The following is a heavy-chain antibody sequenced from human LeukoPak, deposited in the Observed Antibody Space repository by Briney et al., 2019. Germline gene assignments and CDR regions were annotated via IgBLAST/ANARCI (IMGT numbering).Heavy chain of an antibody. V-gene: IGHV1-2*02. D-gene: IGHD6-19*01. CDR2: INPNSGGT. CDR3: ARASSERFDFDC. J-gene: IGHJ4*02. CDR1: GYTFTGYY. Sequence: ASVKVSCKASGYTFTGYYIHWVRQAPGQGLEWMGWINPNSGGTNSAQNFQGRVTMTRDTSISTAYMELSRLRSDDTAVYSCARASSERFDFDCWGQGTLVTVSS.